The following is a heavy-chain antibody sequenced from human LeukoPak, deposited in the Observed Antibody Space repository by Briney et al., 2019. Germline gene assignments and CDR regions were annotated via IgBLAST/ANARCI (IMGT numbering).Heavy chain of an antibody. V-gene: IGHV3-48*02. D-gene: IGHD7-27*01. CDR1: GFAFSSYS. CDR2: ITADSDII. Sequence: PGGSLRLSCSASGFAFSSYSMNWLRQAPGKGLEWISFITADSDIIHYAVSVRGRFTISRDNAKNSLFLQLNSLRDEDTAVYHCARVGTPGTNNWFDPWGQGTLVTVSS. CDR3: ARVGTPGTNNWFDP. J-gene: IGHJ5*02.